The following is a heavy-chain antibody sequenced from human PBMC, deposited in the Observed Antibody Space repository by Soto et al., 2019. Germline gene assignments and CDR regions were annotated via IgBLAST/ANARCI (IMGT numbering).Heavy chain of an antibody. V-gene: IGHV3-30-3*01. Sequence: PGGSLRLSCAASGFTFSSYAMHWVRQAPGKGLEWVAVISYDGSNKYYADSVKGRFTISRDNSKNTLYLQMNSLRAEDTAVYYCARALLLNWFDPWGQGTLVTVSS. J-gene: IGHJ5*02. CDR2: ISYDGSNK. CDR1: GFTFSSYA. D-gene: IGHD2-15*01. CDR3: ARALLLNWFDP.